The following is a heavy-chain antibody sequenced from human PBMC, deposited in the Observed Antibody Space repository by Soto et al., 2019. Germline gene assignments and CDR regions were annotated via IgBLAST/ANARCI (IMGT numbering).Heavy chain of an antibody. V-gene: IGHV4-59*11. CDR2: IYYSGST. D-gene: IGHD3-10*01. CDR1: WGYIRSHY. CDR3: ARVWGGALDF. Sequence: PSETLSLTSTVAWGYIRSHYWRWFRQPPGKGLEWIGYIYYSGSTNYNPSLKSRVTISVDTSKNQFSLNLSSVTAADTAVYYWARVWGGALDFSGQGTMVTVSS. J-gene: IGHJ3*01.